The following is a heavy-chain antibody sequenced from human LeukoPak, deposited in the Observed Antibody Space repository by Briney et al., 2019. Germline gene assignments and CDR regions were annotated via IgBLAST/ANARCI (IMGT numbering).Heavy chain of an antibody. CDR1: GFTFSSYS. V-gene: IGHV3-48*01. Sequence: GGSLRLSCAASGFTFSSYSMNWVRQAPGKGLEWVSYISYNSGTYYADSVKGRFTISRDNGKNSLYLQMNSLRAEDTAMYYCARDTKSYYDILTGTFDSWGQGTLVTVSS. D-gene: IGHD3-9*01. J-gene: IGHJ4*02. CDR3: ARDTKSYYDILTGTFDS. CDR2: ISYNSGT.